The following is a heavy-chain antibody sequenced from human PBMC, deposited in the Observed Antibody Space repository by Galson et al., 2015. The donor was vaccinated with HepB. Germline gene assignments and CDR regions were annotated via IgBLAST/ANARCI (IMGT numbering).Heavy chain of an antibody. Sequence: SLRLSCAASGFIFSDYHMSWIRQAPGKGLEWVSYISSSSRYTTYADSVKGRFTISRDYAKNSLYLQMNSLRVEDTAMYYCARDLLAATDASDYWGQGTLVTVSS. CDR3: ARDLLAATDASDY. J-gene: IGHJ4*02. D-gene: IGHD6-25*01. V-gene: IGHV3-11*06. CDR2: ISSSSRYT. CDR1: GFIFSDYH.